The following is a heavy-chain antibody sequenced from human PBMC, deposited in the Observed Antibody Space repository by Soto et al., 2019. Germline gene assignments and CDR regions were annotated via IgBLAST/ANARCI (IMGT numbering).Heavy chain of an antibody. Sequence: ASVKVSCKASGYTFTSYGISWVRQAPGQGLEWMGWISAYNGNTNYAQKLQGRVTMTTDTSTSTAYMELRSLRSDDTAVYYCARLSCSGGSCLYYYGMDVWGQGTTVTVSS. J-gene: IGHJ6*02. V-gene: IGHV1-18*01. D-gene: IGHD2-15*01. CDR2: ISAYNGNT. CDR1: GYTFTSYG. CDR3: ARLSCSGGSCLYYYGMDV.